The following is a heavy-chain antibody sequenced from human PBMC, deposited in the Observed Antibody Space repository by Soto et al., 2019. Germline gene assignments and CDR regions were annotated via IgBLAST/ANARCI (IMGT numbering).Heavy chain of an antibody. CDR1: GGSISSGDYF. CDR3: ARDATKYDTSGYYYYFDS. D-gene: IGHD3-22*01. Sequence: SETLSLTCTVSGGSISSGDYFWSWVRQSPGKGLEWIGYIFYSGSTFYNPSLKSRITISVDTSKNQFSLKLSSVTAADTAVYYCARDATKYDTSGYYYYFDSWGQGTLVTSPQ. CDR2: IFYSGST. J-gene: IGHJ4*02. V-gene: IGHV4-30-4*01.